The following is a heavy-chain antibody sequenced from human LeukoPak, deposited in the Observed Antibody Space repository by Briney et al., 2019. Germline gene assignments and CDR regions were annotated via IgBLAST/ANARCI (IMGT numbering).Heavy chain of an antibody. CDR3: ARVGNSSGYFKPYHYYYMDV. Sequence: ASVKVSCKASGGTFSSYAISWVRQAPGQGLEWMGGIIPIFGTANYAQKFQGRVTITADESTSTAYMELSSLRSEDTAVYYCARVGNSSGYFKPYHYYYMDVWGKGTTVTISS. J-gene: IGHJ6*03. CDR1: GGTFSSYA. CDR2: IIPIFGTA. D-gene: IGHD3-22*01. V-gene: IGHV1-69*13.